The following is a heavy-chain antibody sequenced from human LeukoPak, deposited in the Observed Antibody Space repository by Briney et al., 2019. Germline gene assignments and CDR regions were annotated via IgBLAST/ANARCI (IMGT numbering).Heavy chain of an antibody. CDR2: ISGSGDNT. V-gene: IGHV3-23*01. J-gene: IGHJ4*02. D-gene: IGHD3-22*01. Sequence: PGGSLRLSCAASGFTFSSYAMSWVRQAPGKGLEWVSGISGSGDNTYYADSVKGRFTISRDNSKNTLYVQVNSLGTEDTAAYYCAKGCYYDSSGSFYFDYWGQGTLVTVSS. CDR1: GFTFSSYA. CDR3: AKGCYYDSSGSFYFDY.